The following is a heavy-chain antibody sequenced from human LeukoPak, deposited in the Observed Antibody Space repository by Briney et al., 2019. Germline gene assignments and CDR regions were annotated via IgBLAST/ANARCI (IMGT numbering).Heavy chain of an antibody. CDR1: GGSISTYD. J-gene: IGHJ4*02. D-gene: IGHD6-19*01. Sequence: PSETLSLTCTVSGGSISTYDWSWIRQPPGKGLEWIGYIYYRGSTNYNPSPKTLVTISVDTSKNQFSLKLSSVTAAETAVYYCARLPAVAGTRLPHWGQGTLVTVSS. CDR3: ARLPAVAGTRLPH. V-gene: IGHV4-59*08. CDR2: IYYRGST.